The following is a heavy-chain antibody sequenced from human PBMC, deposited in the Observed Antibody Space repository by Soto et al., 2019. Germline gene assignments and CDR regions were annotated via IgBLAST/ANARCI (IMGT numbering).Heavy chain of an antibody. CDR1: GFTFSSYA. CDR2: ISYDGSNK. V-gene: IGHV3-30-3*01. J-gene: IGHJ3*02. Sequence: GGSLRLSCAASGFTFSSYAMHWVRQAPGKGLEWVAVISYDGSNKYYADSVKGRFTISRDNSKNTLYLQMNSLRAEDTAVYYCAREMTGYGSGSYYAFDIWGQGTMVTVSS. CDR3: AREMTGYGSGSYYAFDI. D-gene: IGHD3-10*01.